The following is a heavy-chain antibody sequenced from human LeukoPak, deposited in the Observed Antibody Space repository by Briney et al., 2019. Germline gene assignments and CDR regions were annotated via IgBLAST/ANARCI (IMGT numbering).Heavy chain of an antibody. CDR1: GCTFSSYA. D-gene: IGHD3-22*01. CDR2: IIPIFGTA. V-gene: IGHV1-69*05. Sequence: GSSVKVSFTASGCTFSSYAISWVRQAPGQGLEWMGGIIPIFGTANYAQKFQGRVTITTDESTSTAYMELSSLRSEDTAVYYCARSNYYDSIGFFDYWGQGTLVTVSS. CDR3: ARSNYYDSIGFFDY. J-gene: IGHJ4*02.